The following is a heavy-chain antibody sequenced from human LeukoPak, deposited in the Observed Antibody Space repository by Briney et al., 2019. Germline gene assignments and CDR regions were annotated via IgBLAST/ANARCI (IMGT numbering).Heavy chain of an antibody. Sequence: ASVKVFCKASGYTFTGYYMHWVRQAPGQGLEWMGWINPNSGGTNYAQKFQGRVTMTRDTSISTAYMELSRLRSDDTAVYYCASVIGYTCNWFDPWGQGTLVTVSS. J-gene: IGHJ5*02. CDR3: ASVIGYTCNWFDP. CDR2: INPNSGGT. CDR1: GYTFTGYY. D-gene: IGHD5/OR15-5a*01. V-gene: IGHV1-2*02.